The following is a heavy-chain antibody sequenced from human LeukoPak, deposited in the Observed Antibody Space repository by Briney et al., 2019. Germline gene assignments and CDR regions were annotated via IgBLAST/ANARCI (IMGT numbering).Heavy chain of an antibody. Sequence: GGSLRLSCAASGFTFSSYGMHCVRQAPGKGLEWVAVLSYDGSNKYYADSVKGRFTISRDNSKNTLYLQMNSLRAEDTAVYYCAKDRAPGYCSGGSCQHYFDYWGQGTLVTVSS. CDR2: LSYDGSNK. V-gene: IGHV3-30*18. CDR3: AKDRAPGYCSGGSCQHYFDY. CDR1: GFTFSSYG. D-gene: IGHD2-15*01. J-gene: IGHJ4*02.